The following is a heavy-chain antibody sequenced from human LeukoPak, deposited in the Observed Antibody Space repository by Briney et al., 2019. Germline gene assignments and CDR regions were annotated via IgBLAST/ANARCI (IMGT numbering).Heavy chain of an antibody. V-gene: IGHV4-59*08. CDR3: ARHRSPLESFHH. J-gene: IGHJ1*01. Sequence: SETLSLTCTVSGGSISSYYWSWIRQPPGKGLEWIGYIYYSGATNYNPSLKSRVTMSVDTSKDQFSLKLSSVNAADTALHYCARHRSPLESFHHWGQGTLVAVSS. CDR1: GGSISSYY. CDR2: IYYSGAT. D-gene: IGHD3-3*01.